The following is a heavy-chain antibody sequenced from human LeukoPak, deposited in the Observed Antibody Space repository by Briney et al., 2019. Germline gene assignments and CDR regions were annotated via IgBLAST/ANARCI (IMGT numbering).Heavy chain of an antibody. CDR3: ASSAVPSVLTRFDY. CDR1: GGSISPYY. D-gene: IGHD4/OR15-4a*01. V-gene: IGHV4-59*01. Sequence: SETLSLTCTVSGGSISPYYWSCVRQPPGKGPEWIGHISYSGSTNYNPSLKSRVTISVDTSKNQFSLKLSSVTAADTAVYYCASSAVPSVLTRFDYWGQGTLVTVSS. J-gene: IGHJ4*02. CDR2: ISYSGST.